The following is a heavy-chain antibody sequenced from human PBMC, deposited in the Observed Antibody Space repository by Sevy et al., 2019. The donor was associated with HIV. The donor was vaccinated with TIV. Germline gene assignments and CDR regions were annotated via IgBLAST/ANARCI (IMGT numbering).Heavy chain of an antibody. Sequence: ASVKVSCKASGYSFTTYGISWVRQAPGQGLEWMGWINANNDNTNYAQNLQGRVTMTTDTATSTAYMELKRLTSDDTAVYYCARDGGGDYAFDVWGQGTMVTVSS. V-gene: IGHV1-18*01. CDR1: GYSFTTYG. CDR3: ARDGGGDYAFDV. D-gene: IGHD2-21*02. J-gene: IGHJ3*01. CDR2: INANNDNT.